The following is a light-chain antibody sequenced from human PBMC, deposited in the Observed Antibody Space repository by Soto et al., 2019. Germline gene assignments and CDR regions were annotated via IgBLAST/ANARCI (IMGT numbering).Light chain of an antibody. CDR2: GAS. V-gene: IGKV3-20*01. Sequence: DIVLTQSPGTLSLSPGETATLSCRTSQSLAGNYLAWYQQKPGQAPRLFISGASSRATGIPDRFSGSGSGTDFTLTISGLEPEDFAVYYCQQYVSKTTFGPGTKVDIK. CDR1: QSLAGNY. J-gene: IGKJ3*01. CDR3: QQYVSKTT.